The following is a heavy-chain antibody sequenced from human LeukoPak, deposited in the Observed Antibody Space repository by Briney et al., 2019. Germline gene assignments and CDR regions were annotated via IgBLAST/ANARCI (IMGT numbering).Heavy chain of an antibody. V-gene: IGHV3-23*01. J-gene: IGHJ3*02. CDR2: LGGSETST. CDR1: GFTFSIYA. D-gene: IGHD1-26*01. Sequence: GGSLRLSCAASGFTFSIYALSWVRQAPGKGLEWVSVLGGSETSTSYADSVKGRFTISRDNSKNTLYLQMNSLRAEDTAVYYCAKDWGGSYHGNASDIWGQGTMVTVSS. CDR3: AKDWGGSYHGNASDI.